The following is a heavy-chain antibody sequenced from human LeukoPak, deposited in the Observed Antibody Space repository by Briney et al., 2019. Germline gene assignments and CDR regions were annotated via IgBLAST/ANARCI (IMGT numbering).Heavy chain of an antibody. V-gene: IGHV3-7*04. CDR3: TRDALFGSGRTHLDF. D-gene: IGHD3-10*01. J-gene: IGHJ4*02. Sequence: GGSLRLSCAASEFTFNRYWMSWVRQAPAKGLQWVANIKQDGSEAHYVDSVKGRFTISRDNAKNSLSLQMNSLNVDDTGVYFCTRDALFGSGRTHLDFWSQGTLVSVSS. CDR2: IKQDGSEA. CDR1: EFTFNRYW.